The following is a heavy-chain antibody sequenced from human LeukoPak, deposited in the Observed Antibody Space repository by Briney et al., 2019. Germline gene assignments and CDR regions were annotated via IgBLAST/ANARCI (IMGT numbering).Heavy chain of an antibody. CDR3: ARFRPANAYGSESYSEGDAFDI. J-gene: IGHJ3*02. Sequence: SETLSLTCTVSGGSISSGGYYWSWIRQHPGKGLEWIGYIYYSGSTYYNPSLKSRVTISVDTSKNQFSLKLSSVTAADTAVYYCARFRPANAYGSESYSEGDAFDIWGQGTMVTVSS. V-gene: IGHV4-31*03. CDR2: IYYSGST. D-gene: IGHD3-10*01. CDR1: GGSISSGGYY.